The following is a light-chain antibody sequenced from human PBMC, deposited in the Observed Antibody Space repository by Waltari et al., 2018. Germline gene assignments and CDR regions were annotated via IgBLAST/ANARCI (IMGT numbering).Light chain of an antibody. V-gene: IGLV2-8*01. CDR3: SSSAGGNSVL. CDR1: ISDVGTYNP. Sequence: QSALTQPPSAPGPTVQSVPISCAGTISDVGTYNPVAWYQQHPGKAPTLMIFEVTKRPSGVPDRCSGSKSVNTASLTVSVLQADDEADYYCSSSAGGNSVLFGGGTKLTVL. CDR2: EVT. J-gene: IGLJ2*01.